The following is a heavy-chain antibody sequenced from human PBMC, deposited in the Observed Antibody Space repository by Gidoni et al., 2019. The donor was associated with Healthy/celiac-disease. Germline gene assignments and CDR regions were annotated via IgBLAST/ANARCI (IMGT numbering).Heavy chain of an antibody. J-gene: IGHJ2*01. V-gene: IGHV3-72*01. Sequence: EVQLVESGGGLVQPGGSLRLSCAASGFTFSDHYRDWVRQAPGKGREWVGRTRNKANSYTTEYAASVKGRFTISRDDSKNSLYLQMNSLKTEDTAVYYCARAYYGDAEGYFDLWGRGTLVTVSS. D-gene: IGHD4-17*01. CDR3: ARAYYGDAEGYFDL. CDR2: TRNKANSYTT. CDR1: GFTFSDHY.